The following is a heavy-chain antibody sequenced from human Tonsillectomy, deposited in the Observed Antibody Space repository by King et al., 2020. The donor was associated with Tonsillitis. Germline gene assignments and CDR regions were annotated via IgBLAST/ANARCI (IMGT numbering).Heavy chain of an antibody. V-gene: IGHV1-18*01. D-gene: IGHD6-13*01. CDR2: ISGYSGNT. CDR1: GYTFTNYG. CDR3: ARERGYSSSSWAFDI. Sequence: VQLVESGPEVKKAGASVKVSCKASGYTFTNYGISWVRQAPGQGLEWLGWISGYSGNTNYAQKLQGRGTVTTETFTSTAYMELRSLRSDDTAVYYCARERGYSSSSWAFDIWGQGTMLIVSS. J-gene: IGHJ3*02.